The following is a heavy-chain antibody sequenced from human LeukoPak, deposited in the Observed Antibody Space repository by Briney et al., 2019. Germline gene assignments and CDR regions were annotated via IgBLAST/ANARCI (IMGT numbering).Heavy chain of an antibody. Sequence: GGSLRLSCAASGFTFSTYTMNWVRQAPGKGLEWVSSISSSGRNIYYADSVKGRFTISRDNPKNSLYLQMNSLRADDTAVYYCARDTDGSLDYWGQGILVTVAS. J-gene: IGHJ4*02. CDR2: ISSSGRNI. CDR1: GFTFSTYT. CDR3: ARDTDGSLDY. V-gene: IGHV3-21*01. D-gene: IGHD1-26*01.